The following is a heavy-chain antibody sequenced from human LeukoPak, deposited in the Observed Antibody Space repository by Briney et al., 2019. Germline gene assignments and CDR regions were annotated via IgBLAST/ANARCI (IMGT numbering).Heavy chain of an antibody. V-gene: IGHV3-30*02. Sequence: GGSLRLSCAASGFTFSSYGMHWVRQAPGKGLEWVAFIRHDGSNDYYADSVKGRFTISRDISKNTLYLQMSSLRTEDTAVYYCARANRLGYSSSWYDNWGQGTLVTVSS. CDR3: ARANRLGYSSSWYDN. D-gene: IGHD6-13*01. CDR1: GFTFSSYG. J-gene: IGHJ4*02. CDR2: IRHDGSND.